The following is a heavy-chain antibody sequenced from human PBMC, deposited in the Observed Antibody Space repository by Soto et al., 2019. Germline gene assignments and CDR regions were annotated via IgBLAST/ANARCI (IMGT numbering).Heavy chain of an antibody. Sequence: QVQLVQSGAEVKKPGSSVKVSCKASGGTFSIYTISWVRQAPGQGLEWMGGSANSAQKFQGRLTVTADESTRTVYLDLSILTSEDTAVYYCAREGPPDIAWFDPWGQGTLVSVSS. CDR1: GGTFSIYT. D-gene: IGHD2-15*01. J-gene: IGHJ5*02. V-gene: IGHV1-69*01. CDR3: AREGPPDIAWFDP. CDR2: SA.